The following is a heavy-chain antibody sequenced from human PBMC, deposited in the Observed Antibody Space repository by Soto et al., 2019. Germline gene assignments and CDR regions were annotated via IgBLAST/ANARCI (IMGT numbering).Heavy chain of an antibody. CDR2: ISSNGGST. D-gene: IGHD1-1*01. CDR1: GFTFSSYA. CDR3: VKDSLTGTFDY. Sequence: PVGSLRLSCSASGFTFSSYAMHWVLQAPGKGLEYVSAISSNGGSTYYADSVKGRFIISRDNSKNTLYLQMSSLRAEDTAVYYCVKDSLTGTFDYWGQGTLVTVSS. J-gene: IGHJ4*02. V-gene: IGHV3-64D*06.